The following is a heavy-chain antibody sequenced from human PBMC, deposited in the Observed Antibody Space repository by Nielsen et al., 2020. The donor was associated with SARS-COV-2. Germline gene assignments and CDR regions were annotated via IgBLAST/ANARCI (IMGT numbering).Heavy chain of an antibody. CDR1: GGPINNYY. Sequence: SETLSLTCSVSGGPINNYYWSWIRQPPGQGLEWIGYIDYSGSTNYTPSLKSRVTISIDMSKNQFSLKLTSVTAADTAVYYCARGQYRFDYCGQGTLVTVSS. D-gene: IGHD1-1*01. CDR3: ARGQYRFDY. V-gene: IGHV4-59*08. CDR2: IDYSGST. J-gene: IGHJ4*02.